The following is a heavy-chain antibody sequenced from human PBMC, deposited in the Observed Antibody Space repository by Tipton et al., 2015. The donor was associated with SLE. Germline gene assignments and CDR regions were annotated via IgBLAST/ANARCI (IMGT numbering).Heavy chain of an antibody. D-gene: IGHD1-26*01. J-gene: IGHJ6*03. CDR2: IYSGGSST. CDR3: ARDRVGRELRFRYYYMDV. CDR1: GFTFSSYA. V-gene: IGHV3-23*03. Sequence: SLRLSCAASGFTFSSYAMSWVRQAPGKGLEWVSVIYSGGSSTYYADSVKGRFTISRDNSKNTLYLQMNSLRAEDTAVYYCARDRVGRELRFRYYYMDVWGKGTTVTVSS.